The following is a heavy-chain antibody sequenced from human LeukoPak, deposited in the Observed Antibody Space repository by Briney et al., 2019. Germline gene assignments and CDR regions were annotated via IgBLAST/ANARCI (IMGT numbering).Heavy chain of an antibody. CDR3: ARGPLGDFNLDY. CDR1: GGSISSGGYS. V-gene: IGHV4-30-2*01. Sequence: SETLSLTCTVSGGSISSGGYSWSWIRQPPGKGLEWIGYIYHSGSTYYNPSLKSRVTISVDRSKNQFSLKLSSVTAADTAVYYCARGPLGDFNLDYWGQGTLVTVSS. J-gene: IGHJ4*02. D-gene: IGHD3-10*01. CDR2: IYHSGST.